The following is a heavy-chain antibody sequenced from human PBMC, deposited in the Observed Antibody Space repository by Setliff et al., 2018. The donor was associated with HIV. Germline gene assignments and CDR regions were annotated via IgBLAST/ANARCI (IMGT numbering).Heavy chain of an antibody. J-gene: IGHJ5*02. CDR1: GSSISSHY. CDR3: ARDSYDSSGRNWFDP. V-gene: IGHV4-59*11. D-gene: IGHD3-22*01. CDR2: IYYSGTT. Sequence: SETLSLTCTVSGSSISSHYWSWIRQPPGKGLEWIAYIYYSGTTSYNPSLKSRVTISVDTSKNQFSLKLSSVTAADTAVYYCARDSYDSSGRNWFDPWGQGTLVTVSS.